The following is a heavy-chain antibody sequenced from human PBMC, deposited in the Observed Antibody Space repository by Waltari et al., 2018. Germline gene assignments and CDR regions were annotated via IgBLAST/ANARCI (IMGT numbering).Heavy chain of an antibody. D-gene: IGHD3-16*01. CDR3: TTDVQQADYV. CDR2: IKSKTDGGAK. V-gene: IGHV3-15*01. CDR1: GFTFSNAW. Sequence: EVQLVESGGGLVKPGGSLRLSCAASGFTFSNAWMSWVRQAPGKGREWLGRIKSKTDGGAKDYAEPGKGRFTISRDDSKNTLYRQMNSLKTEDTAVYYCTTDVQQADYVWGQGTLVTVSS. J-gene: IGHJ4*02.